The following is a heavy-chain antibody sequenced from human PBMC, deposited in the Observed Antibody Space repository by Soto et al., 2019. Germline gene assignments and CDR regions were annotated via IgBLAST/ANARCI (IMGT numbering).Heavy chain of an antibody. Sequence: ASVKVSCKASGYTFTSYDINWVRQATGQGLERMGWMNPNSGNTGYAQKFQGRVTMTRNTSISTAYMELSSLRSEDTAVYYCARARDYDFWSGYPQDYYMDVWGKGTTVTVSS. D-gene: IGHD3-3*01. CDR1: GYTFTSYD. J-gene: IGHJ6*03. CDR3: ARARDYDFWSGYPQDYYMDV. V-gene: IGHV1-8*01. CDR2: MNPNSGNT.